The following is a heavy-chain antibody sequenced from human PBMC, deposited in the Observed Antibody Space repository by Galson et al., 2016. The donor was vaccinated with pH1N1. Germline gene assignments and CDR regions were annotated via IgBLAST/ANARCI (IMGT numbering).Heavy chain of an antibody. Sequence: SVKVSCKAAGYSVTRYAMHWVRQAPGQGLEWMGIIDPGYGTTTYSEKFQGRISLTRDTSTNSVYMELTTLRPDDSATYFCARRYFLDYWGQGTLVTVSS. J-gene: IGHJ4*02. V-gene: IGHV1-46*01. CDR2: IDPGYGTT. CDR1: GYSVTRYA. CDR3: ARRYFLDY.